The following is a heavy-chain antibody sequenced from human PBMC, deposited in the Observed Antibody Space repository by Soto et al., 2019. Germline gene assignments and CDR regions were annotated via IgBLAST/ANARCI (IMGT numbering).Heavy chain of an antibody. CDR3: ARGGWKLFDY. Sequence: SETLSLTCTVSGYSISSYYWSWIRQPPGKGLEWIGYIYYSGSTNYNPSLKSRVTISVDTSKNQFSLKLSSVTAADTAVYYCARGGWKLFDYWGQGTLVTVS. V-gene: IGHV4-59*01. CDR1: GYSISSYY. J-gene: IGHJ4*02. CDR2: IYYSGST. D-gene: IGHD6-19*01.